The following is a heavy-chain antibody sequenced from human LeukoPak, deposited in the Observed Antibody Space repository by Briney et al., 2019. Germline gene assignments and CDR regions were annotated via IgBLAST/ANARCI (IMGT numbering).Heavy chain of an antibody. J-gene: IGHJ5*02. CDR2: LYPGDSDT. CDR3: ARRIVGATNWFDP. Sequence: GESLKISCKGSGYSFTSYWIGWVRQMPGKGLEFMGILYPGDSDTRYSPSFQGQVTISADKSISTAYLQWSSLKASDTAMYYCARRIVGATNWFDPWGQGTLVTVSS. V-gene: IGHV5-51*01. D-gene: IGHD1-26*01. CDR1: GYSFTSYW.